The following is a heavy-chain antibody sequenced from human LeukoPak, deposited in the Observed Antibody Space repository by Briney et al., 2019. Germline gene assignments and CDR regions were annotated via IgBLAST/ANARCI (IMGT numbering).Heavy chain of an antibody. V-gene: IGHV3-21*01. CDR1: GFTFSSYS. CDR3: ARDSSDSSGYSLDAFDI. Sequence: GGSLRLSCAASGFTFSSYSMNWVRQAPGKGLEWVSSISSSSSYIYYADSVKGRFTISRDNAKNSLYLQMNSLRAEDTAVYYCARDSSDSSGYSLDAFDIWGQGTMVTVSP. J-gene: IGHJ3*02. CDR2: ISSSSSYI. D-gene: IGHD3-22*01.